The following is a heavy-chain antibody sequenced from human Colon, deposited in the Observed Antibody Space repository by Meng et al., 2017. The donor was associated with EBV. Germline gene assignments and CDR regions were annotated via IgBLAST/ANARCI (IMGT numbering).Heavy chain of an antibody. CDR1: GGSISSSYW. CDR3: VTQESRDGHNPY. V-gene: IGHV4-4*02. Sequence: QVQLQESGPGLVKPSGTLSPTCVVSGGSISSSYWWTWVRQSPGKGLEWIGEMYHSGTTNYNPSLKSRVTISMGKSNNQLSLKLNSVTAADTAVYYCVTQESRDGHNPYWGQGTLVTVSS. D-gene: IGHD5-24*01. J-gene: IGHJ4*02. CDR2: MYHSGTT.